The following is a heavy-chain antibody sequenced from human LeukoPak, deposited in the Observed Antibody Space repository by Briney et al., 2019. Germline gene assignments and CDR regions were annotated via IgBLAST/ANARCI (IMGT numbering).Heavy chain of an antibody. Sequence: PSETLSLTCTVSGGSISSYYWSWIRQPPGKGLEWIGYIYYSGSTNYNPSLKSRVTISVDTSKNQFSLKLSSVTAADTAVYYCARVEYYDRSGYPYYYMDVWGKGTTVTVSS. D-gene: IGHD3-22*01. CDR3: ARVEYYDRSGYPYYYMDV. CDR2: IYYSGST. CDR1: GGSISSYY. V-gene: IGHV4-59*01. J-gene: IGHJ6*03.